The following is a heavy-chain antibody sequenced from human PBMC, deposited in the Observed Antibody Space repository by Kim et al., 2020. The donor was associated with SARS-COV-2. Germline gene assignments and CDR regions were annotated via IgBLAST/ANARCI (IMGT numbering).Heavy chain of an antibody. D-gene: IGHD2-15*01. V-gene: IGHV3-66*01. Sequence: GGSLRLSCAASGFTFSTYGMHWVRQAPGKGLEWVSVIYSGGSTYYADSVKGRFTISRDNSKNTLYLQMNSLGAEDTAVYYCARDSKPYCSGGSCYRYYYMDVWGKGTTVTVSS. CDR3: ARDSKPYCSGGSCYRYYYMDV. J-gene: IGHJ6*03. CDR1: GFTFSTYG. CDR2: IYSGGST.